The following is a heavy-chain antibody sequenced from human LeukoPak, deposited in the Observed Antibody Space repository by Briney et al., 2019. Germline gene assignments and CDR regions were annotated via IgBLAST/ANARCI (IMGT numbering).Heavy chain of an antibody. CDR2: IRYDGSNK. D-gene: IGHD6-19*01. V-gene: IGHV3-30*02. J-gene: IGHJ4*02. CDR1: GFIFSDYG. Sequence: GGSLRLSCAASGFIFSDYGMHWVRQAPGKGLEWVAFIRYDGSNKYYADSVKGQFTISRDNSKNTLYLHMNSLRAEDTAVYYCVKVLSVGSTGWYWGDFDYWGQGALVTVSS. CDR3: VKVLSVGSTGWYWGDFDY.